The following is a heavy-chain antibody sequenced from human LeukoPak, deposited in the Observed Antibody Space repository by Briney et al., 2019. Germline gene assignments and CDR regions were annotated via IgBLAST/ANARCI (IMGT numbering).Heavy chain of an antibody. Sequence: KPSETLSLTCTVSGGSVSRSPYYWGWIRQPPGKGLEWIGSIFYSGSTYYNPSLKSRVTISVDTSKNQFSLRLSSVPAADTAVYYCARGGGLWFPWYFDLWGRGTLVTVSS. CDR1: GGSVSRSPYY. V-gene: IGHV4-39*07. D-gene: IGHD3-10*01. CDR3: ARGGGLWFPWYFDL. J-gene: IGHJ2*01. CDR2: IFYSGST.